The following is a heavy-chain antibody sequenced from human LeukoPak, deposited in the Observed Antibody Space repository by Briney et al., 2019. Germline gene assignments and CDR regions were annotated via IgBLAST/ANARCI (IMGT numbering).Heavy chain of an antibody. D-gene: IGHD5-18*01. J-gene: IGHJ4*02. Sequence: SGTLSLTCAVSGGSISSSNWWSWVRQPPGKGLEWIGEIYHSGSTNYNPSPKSRVTISVDKSKNQFSLKLSSVTAADTAVYYCARAIQLWPTYYFDYWGQGTLVTVSS. CDR2: IYHSGST. CDR1: GGSISSSNW. CDR3: ARAIQLWPTYYFDY. V-gene: IGHV4-4*02.